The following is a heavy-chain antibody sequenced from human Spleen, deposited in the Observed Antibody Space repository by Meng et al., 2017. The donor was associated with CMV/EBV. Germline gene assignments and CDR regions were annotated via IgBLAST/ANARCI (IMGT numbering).Heavy chain of an antibody. CDR1: TLTGYY. J-gene: IGHJ5*02. D-gene: IGHD2-2*01. V-gene: IGHV1-2*02. CDR2: INPNSGGT. CDR3: ARDLGDIVVVPAANWFDP. Sequence: TLTGYYMHWVRQAPGQGLEWMGWINPNSGGTNYAQKFQGRVTMTRDTSISTAYMELSRLRSDDTAVYYCARDLGDIVVVPAANWFDPWGQGTLVTVSS.